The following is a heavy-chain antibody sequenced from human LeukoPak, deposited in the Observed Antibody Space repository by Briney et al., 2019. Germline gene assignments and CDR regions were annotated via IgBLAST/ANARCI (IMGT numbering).Heavy chain of an antibody. D-gene: IGHD5-18*01. CDR1: GGSFSGYY. J-gene: IGHJ1*01. CDR2: INHSGST. CDR3: ARGNTSIKYFHH. Sequence: SETLSLTCAVYGGSFSGYYWSWIRQPPGKGLEWIGEINHSGSTNYNPSLKSRVTISVDTSKNQFSLKLSSVTAADTAVYYCARGNTSIKYFHHWGQGTLVTVSS. V-gene: IGHV4-34*01.